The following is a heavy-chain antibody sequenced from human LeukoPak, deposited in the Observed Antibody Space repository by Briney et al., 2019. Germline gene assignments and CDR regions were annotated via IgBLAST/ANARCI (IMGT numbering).Heavy chain of an antibody. V-gene: IGHV1-18*01. Sequence: ATLNVSCTASGYTFTSYGMSWVRQAAGQGLEWIGRIYANNGNTNYAQKLQGRVTMTTDTSTSTAYMELRSLRSDDTAVYYCARDPPPVVPAATRRVYYGMDVWGQGTTVTVSS. CDR3: ARDPPPVVPAATRRVYYGMDV. J-gene: IGHJ6*02. CDR1: GYTFTSYG. CDR2: IYANNGNT. D-gene: IGHD2-2*01.